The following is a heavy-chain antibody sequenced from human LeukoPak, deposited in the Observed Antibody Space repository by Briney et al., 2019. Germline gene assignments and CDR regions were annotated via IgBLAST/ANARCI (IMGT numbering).Heavy chain of an antibody. J-gene: IGHJ3*02. CDR2: INAGNGNT. V-gene: IGHV1-3*01. CDR3: AREDTSEAFDI. Sequence: GASVKVSCKASGYTFTSYAMHWVRQAPGQRLEWMGWINAGNGNTKYSQKFQGRVTITRDTSVSTAYMELSSLRSEDTAVYYCAREDTSEAFDIWGQGTMVTVSS. CDR1: GYTFTSYA. D-gene: IGHD1-26*01.